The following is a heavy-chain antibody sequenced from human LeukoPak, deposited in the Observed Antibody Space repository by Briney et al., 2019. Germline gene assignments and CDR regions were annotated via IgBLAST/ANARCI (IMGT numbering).Heavy chain of an antibody. CDR2: IDPSDSYT. CDR3: ARLYMVRGDWFDP. V-gene: IGHV5-10-1*01. J-gene: IGHJ5*02. Sequence: GESLMIYCKGSGYSFNSYWISLVRQMPGKGLEWMGKIDPSDSYTNYSPSFQGHVTISADKSISTAYLQWSSLKASDTAMYYCARLYMVRGDWFDPWGQGTLVTVSS. CDR1: GYSFNSYW. D-gene: IGHD3-10*01.